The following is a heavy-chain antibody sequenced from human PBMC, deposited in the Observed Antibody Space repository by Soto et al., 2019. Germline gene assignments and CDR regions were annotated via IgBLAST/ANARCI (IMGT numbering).Heavy chain of an antibody. J-gene: IGHJ5*02. Sequence: PSETLSLTCTVSCGSISSGDYYWSWIRQPPGKGLEWIGYIYYSGSTYYNPSLKSRVTISVDTSKNQFSRKLSSVTAADTAVYYCARTEDFGFDPWGQGTLVTVSS. CDR3: ARTEDFGFDP. CDR1: CGSISSGDYY. V-gene: IGHV4-30-4*01. CDR2: IYYSGST.